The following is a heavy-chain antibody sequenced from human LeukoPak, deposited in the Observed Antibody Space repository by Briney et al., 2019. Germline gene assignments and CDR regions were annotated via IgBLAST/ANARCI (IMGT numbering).Heavy chain of an antibody. J-gene: IGHJ3*02. CDR1: GFTFRNYD. D-gene: IGHD5/OR15-5a*01. CDR2: IGIADDT. V-gene: IGHV3-13*01. Sequence: SGGSLRVSCAASGFTFRNYDMHWVRQFPGRGLEWVSAIGIADDTHYPDSVKGRFTISRENAKNSLYLQMNSLRDGDTAVYYCVRGGIQVSGIDAFDIWGQGTMVTVSS. CDR3: VRGGIQVSGIDAFDI.